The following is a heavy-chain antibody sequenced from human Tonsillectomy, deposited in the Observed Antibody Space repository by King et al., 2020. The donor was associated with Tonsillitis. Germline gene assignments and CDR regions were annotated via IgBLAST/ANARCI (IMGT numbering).Heavy chain of an antibody. D-gene: IGHD3-3*01. V-gene: IGHV4-34*01. J-gene: IGHJ4*02. CDR1: GGSFSGYY. Sequence: VQLQQWGAGLLKPSESLSLTCVVYGGSFSGYYWSWIRQPLGKGLEWIGEINHSENTNYNPSLKSRVIISVETSKNKFSLKLSSMTAADTAVYYCARERDFWSGYSYYFDYWGQGTLVTVSS. CDR3: ARERDFWSGYSYYFDY. CDR2: INHSENT.